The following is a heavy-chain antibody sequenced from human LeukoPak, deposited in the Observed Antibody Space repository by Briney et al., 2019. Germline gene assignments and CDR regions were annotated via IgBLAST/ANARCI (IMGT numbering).Heavy chain of an antibody. CDR3: ARDGLPYYDFWSGYYYYYYYMDV. CDR2: IYYSGST. CDR1: GGSVSSGSYY. D-gene: IGHD3-3*01. J-gene: IGHJ6*03. V-gene: IGHV4-61*01. Sequence: SETLSLTCTVSGGSVSSGSYYWSWIRQPPGKGLEWIGYIYYSGSTNYNPSLKSRVTISVDTSKNQFSLKLSSVTAADTAVYYCARDGLPYYDFWSGYYYYYYYMDVWGKGTTVTVSS.